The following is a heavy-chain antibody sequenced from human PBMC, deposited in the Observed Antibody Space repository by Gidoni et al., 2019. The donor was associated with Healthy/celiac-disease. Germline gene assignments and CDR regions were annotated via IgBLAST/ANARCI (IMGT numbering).Heavy chain of an antibody. CDR3: ARIQPFGGATLRGPIVVAFDI. CDR1: GFPLSNARMG. Sequence: HVTLKASAPVLVKPTETLPLTCTVPGFPLSNARMGVRWIRQPPGKALEWLAHIFSNDEKSYSTSLKSRLTISKDTVKRQVVLTMTNMDPVDTATYYGARIQPFGGATLRGPIVVAFDIWGQGTMVTVSS. D-gene: IGHD1-26*01. J-gene: IGHJ3*02. CDR2: IFSNDEK. V-gene: IGHV2-26*01.